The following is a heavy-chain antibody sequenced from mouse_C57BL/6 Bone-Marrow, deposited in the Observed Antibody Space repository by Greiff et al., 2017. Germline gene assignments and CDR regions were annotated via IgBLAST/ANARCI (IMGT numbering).Heavy chain of an antibody. CDR2: IYPRSGNT. V-gene: IGHV1-81*01. D-gene: IGHD1-1*01. CDR3: ARLITTVVATRAMDY. J-gene: IGHJ4*01. Sequence: QVQLQQSGAELARPGASVKLSCKASGYTFTSYGISWVKQRTGQGLEWIGEIYPRSGNTYYNEKFKGKATLTADKSSSTAYMELRSLTSEDSAVYFCARLITTVVATRAMDYWGQGTSVTVSS. CDR1: GYTFTSYG.